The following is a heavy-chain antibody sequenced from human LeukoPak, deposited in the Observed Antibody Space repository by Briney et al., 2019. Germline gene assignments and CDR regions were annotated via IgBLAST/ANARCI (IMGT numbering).Heavy chain of an antibody. CDR2: IKSKTDGGTT. D-gene: IGHD3-9*01. CDR1: GFTFSNAW. J-gene: IGHJ4*02. Sequence: GGSLRLSCAASGFTFSNAWMSWVRQAPGKGLEWVGRIKSKTDGGTTDYAAPVKGRFTISRDDSKNTLYLQMNSLKTEDTAVYYCTTGPVLRYFDWLLGVPDYWGQGTLVTVSS. CDR3: TTGPVLRYFDWLLGVPDY. V-gene: IGHV3-15*01.